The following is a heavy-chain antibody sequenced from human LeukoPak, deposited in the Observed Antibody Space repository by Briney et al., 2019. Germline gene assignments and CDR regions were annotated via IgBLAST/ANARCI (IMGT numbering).Heavy chain of an antibody. CDR1: GFTFDNYA. V-gene: IGHV3-23*01. J-gene: IGHJ6*02. CDR3: AIGGGPSDYGMDV. Sequence: TGGSLRLSCTASGFTFDNYAMIWVRLASGKGLEWVSVISGSGDGTDSADSVRGRFTISRDNSKNTLYLQMNSLRAEDTAVYYCAIGGGPSDYGMDVWGQGTTVTVSS. CDR2: ISGSGDGT. D-gene: IGHD2-15*01.